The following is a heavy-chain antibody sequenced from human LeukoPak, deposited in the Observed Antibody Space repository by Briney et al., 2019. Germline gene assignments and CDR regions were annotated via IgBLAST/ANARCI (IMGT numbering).Heavy chain of an antibody. D-gene: IGHD3-3*01. V-gene: IGHV3-30*01. Sequence: GALRLSCAASGFTFSSYAMHWVRQAPGKGLEWVAVISYDGSNKYYADSVKGRFTISRDNSKNTLYLQMNSLRAEDTAVYYCARESGRFPDLGYWGQGTLVTVSS. J-gene: IGHJ4*02. CDR1: GFTFSSYA. CDR2: ISYDGSNK. CDR3: ARESGRFPDLGY.